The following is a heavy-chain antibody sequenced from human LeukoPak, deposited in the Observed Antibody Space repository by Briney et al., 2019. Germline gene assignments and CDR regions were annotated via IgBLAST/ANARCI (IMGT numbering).Heavy chain of an antibody. Sequence: PSETLSLTCAVYGGSFSGYYWSWIRQPPGKGLEWIGEINHSGSTNYNPSLKSRVTISVDTSKNQFSLKLSSVTAADTAVYYCARENLTTNWFDPWGQGTLVTVSS. CDR3: ARENLTTNWFDP. CDR2: INHSGST. D-gene: IGHD4-11*01. V-gene: IGHV4-34*01. CDR1: GGSFSGYY. J-gene: IGHJ5*02.